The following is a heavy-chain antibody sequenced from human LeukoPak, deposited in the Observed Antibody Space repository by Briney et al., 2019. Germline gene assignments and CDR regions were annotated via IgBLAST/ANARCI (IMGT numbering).Heavy chain of an antibody. J-gene: IGHJ2*01. Sequence: KPSETLSLTCSVSGGSISNYYWGWIRQPPGKGLEWIGYIYYSGSTSYNPSLESRVTISVDTSKNQFSLKLTSVTAADTAVYYCARCPAGPPYWYSDLWGRGTLVTVSS. D-gene: IGHD2-2*01. CDR1: GGSISNYY. CDR2: IYYSGST. V-gene: IGHV4-59*01. CDR3: ARCPAGPPYWYSDL.